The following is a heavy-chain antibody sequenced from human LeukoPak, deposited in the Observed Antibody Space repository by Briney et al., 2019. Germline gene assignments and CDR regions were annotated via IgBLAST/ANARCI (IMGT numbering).Heavy chain of an antibody. V-gene: IGHV4-39*01. J-gene: IGHJ4*02. CDR3: ATFSTNWYSDY. Sequence: SGTLSLTCTVSGGSISSSIYSWGWIRQPPGKRLEWIGRTYYSGITYYNPSLKSRVTISADTSKNQFSLKLSSVTAADTAVYFCATFSTNWYSDYWAREPWSPSPQ. D-gene: IGHD6-13*01. CDR1: GGSISSSIYS. CDR2: TYYSGIT.